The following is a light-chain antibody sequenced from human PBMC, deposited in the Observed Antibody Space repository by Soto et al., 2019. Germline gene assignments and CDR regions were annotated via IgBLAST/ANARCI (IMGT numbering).Light chain of an antibody. CDR1: SGHSSYI. Sequence: QSVLTQSSSASASLGSSVKLTCTLSSGHSSYIIAWHQQQPGKAPRYLMKLEGSGSYNKGSGVPDRFSGSSSGADRYLTISNLLFEDEADYYCETWDSNTHTVFGGGTKLNVL. V-gene: IGLV4-60*02. CDR3: ETWDSNTHTV. J-gene: IGLJ3*02. CDR2: LEGSGSY.